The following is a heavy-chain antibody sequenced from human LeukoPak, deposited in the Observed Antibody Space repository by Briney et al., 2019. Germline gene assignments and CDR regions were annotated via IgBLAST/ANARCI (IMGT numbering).Heavy chain of an antibody. CDR1: GFTSSSYG. J-gene: IGHJ4*02. Sequence: GSLRLSCAASGFTSSSYGMHWVRQAPGKGLEWVAVIWHDGGNKYYADSVRGRFTISRDNSKNTLHLQMNSLRAEDTAVYYCAKTYGSGSIPSYYFDYWGQGTLVTVSS. D-gene: IGHD3-10*01. CDR2: IWHDGGNK. V-gene: IGHV3-33*06. CDR3: AKTYGSGSIPSYYFDY.